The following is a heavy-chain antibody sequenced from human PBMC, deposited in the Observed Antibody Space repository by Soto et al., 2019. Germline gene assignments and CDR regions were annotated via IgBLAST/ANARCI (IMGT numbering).Heavy chain of an antibody. Sequence: SETLSLTCTVSGGSVSSGSYYWSWIRQPPGKGLEWIGYIYYSGSTNYNPSLKSRVTISVDTSKNQFSLKLSSVTAADTAVYYCARDPSDSSGYSYYFDYWGQGTLVTVSS. CDR3: ARDPSDSSGYSYYFDY. CDR2: IYYSGST. V-gene: IGHV4-61*01. J-gene: IGHJ4*02. CDR1: GGSVSSGSYY. D-gene: IGHD3-22*01.